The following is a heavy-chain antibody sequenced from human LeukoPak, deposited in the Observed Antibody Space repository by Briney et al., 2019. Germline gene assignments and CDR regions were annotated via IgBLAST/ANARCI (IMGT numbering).Heavy chain of an antibody. V-gene: IGHV4-38-2*01. J-gene: IGHJ4*02. CDR2: LYHTGST. D-gene: IGHD4-23*01. Sequence: PSETLSLTCAVSGYSISSGYYWGWIRQPPGKGLEWIGSLYHTGSTYYNPSLKSRGTISPDTSKNHFSLKVTSVTAADTAVYYCARHMTTVVTPADYWGQGALVTVSS. CDR3: ARHMTTVVTPADY. CDR1: GYSISSGYY.